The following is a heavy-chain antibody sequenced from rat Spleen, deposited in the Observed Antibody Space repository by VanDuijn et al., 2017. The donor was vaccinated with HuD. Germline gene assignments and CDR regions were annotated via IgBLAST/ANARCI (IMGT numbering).Heavy chain of an antibody. V-gene: IGHV2-6*01. CDR2: ISSGGYT. D-gene: IGHD1-12*01. CDR1: GFSLTSNS. Sequence: QVQLKESGPGLVQPSQTLSLTCTVSGFSLTSNSVSWVRQPPGKGLEWIATISSGGYTYYNSVLKSRLSVSRDTSKSQVFLKMNSLQTEDTAIYFCTRDHSYWGSYYPGGFAYWGQGTLVTVSS. CDR3: TRDHSYWGSYYPGGFAY. J-gene: IGHJ3*01.